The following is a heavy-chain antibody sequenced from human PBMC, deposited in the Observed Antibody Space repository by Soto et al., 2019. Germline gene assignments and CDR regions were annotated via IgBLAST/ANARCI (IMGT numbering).Heavy chain of an antibody. Sequence: GASVKVSCKASGGTSSSYTISWVRQAPGQGLEWMGRIIPILGIANYAQKFQGRVTITADKSTSTAYMELSSLRSEDTAVYYCAELGESYYFDYWGQGTLVTVSS. CDR2: IIPILGIA. D-gene: IGHD7-27*01. J-gene: IGHJ4*02. V-gene: IGHV1-69*02. CDR1: GGTSSSYT. CDR3: AELGESYYFDY.